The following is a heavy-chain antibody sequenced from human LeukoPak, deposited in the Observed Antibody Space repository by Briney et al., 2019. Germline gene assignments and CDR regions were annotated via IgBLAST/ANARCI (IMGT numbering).Heavy chain of an antibody. J-gene: IGHJ1*01. CDR1: GFTFSSYS. CDR3: ARGGGATHFLEYFQH. Sequence: GGSLRLSCAASGFTFSSYSMNWVRQAPGEGLEWVSSISSSSSYIYYADSVKGRFTISRDNAKNSLYLQMNSLRAEDTAVYYCARGGGATHFLEYFQHWGQGTLVTVS. CDR2: ISSSSSYI. V-gene: IGHV3-21*01. D-gene: IGHD1-26*01.